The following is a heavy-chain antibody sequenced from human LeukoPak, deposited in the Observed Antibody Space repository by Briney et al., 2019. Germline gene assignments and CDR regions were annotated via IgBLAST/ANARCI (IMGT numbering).Heavy chain of an antibody. CDR1: GGSFSGYY. V-gene: IGHV4-59*01. CDR3: ASGATRTYFDY. Sequence: SETLSLTCAVYGGSFSGYYWSWVRQPPGKGLEWIGYIYYSGSTNYNPSLKSRVTISVDTSKNQFSLKLSSVTAADTAVYYCASGATRTYFDYWGQGTLVTVSS. CDR2: IYYSGST. D-gene: IGHD1-26*01. J-gene: IGHJ4*02.